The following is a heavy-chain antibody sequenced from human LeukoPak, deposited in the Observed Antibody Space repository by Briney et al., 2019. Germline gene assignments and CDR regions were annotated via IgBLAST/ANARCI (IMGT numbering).Heavy chain of an antibody. D-gene: IGHD3-22*01. CDR2: FDPEDGET. CDR3: ATDGTYDSSGYSNSG. CDR1: GYTLTELS. J-gene: IGHJ4*02. V-gene: IGHV1-24*01. Sequence: ASVKVSCKVSGYTLTELSMHWVRQAPGKRLEWMGGFDPEDGETIYAQKFQGRVTMTEDTSTDTAYMELSSLRSEDTAVYYCATDGTYDSSGYSNSGWGQGTLVTVSS.